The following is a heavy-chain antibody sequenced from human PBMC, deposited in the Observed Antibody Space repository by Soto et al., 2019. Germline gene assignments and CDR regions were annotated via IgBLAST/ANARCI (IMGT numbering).Heavy chain of an antibody. CDR3: AKDKTALLPPQFDY. CDR2: ISGSGGST. CDR1: GFTFSSYA. D-gene: IGHD2-21*02. Sequence: EGSLRLSCAASGFTFSSYAMSWVRQAPGKGLEWVSAISGSGGSTYYADSVKGRFTIPRENPKNTRYLQMNSLRAEDTAVYYCAKDKTALLPPQFDYWGQGTLVTVSS. V-gene: IGHV3-23*01. J-gene: IGHJ4*02.